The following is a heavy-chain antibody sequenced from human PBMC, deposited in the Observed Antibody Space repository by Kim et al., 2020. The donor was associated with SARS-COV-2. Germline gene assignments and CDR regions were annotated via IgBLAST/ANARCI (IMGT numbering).Heavy chain of an antibody. CDR3: ARVHYEFWNGYFISYYFDS. Sequence: SETLSLTCTVSGASISRNSYYWGWIRQPPGKGLEWIGNLYHSGSTFYNPSLQSRVTISADTSTNQFFLKLTSVTASDTAVYFCARVHYEFWNGYFISYYFDSWGQGTLVTVSS. V-gene: IGHV4-39*01. J-gene: IGHJ4*02. CDR2: LYHSGST. D-gene: IGHD3-3*01. CDR1: GASISRNSYY.